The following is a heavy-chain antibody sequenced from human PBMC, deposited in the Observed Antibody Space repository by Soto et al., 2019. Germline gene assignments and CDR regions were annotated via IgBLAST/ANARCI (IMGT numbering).Heavy chain of an antibody. CDR2: IKSKTDGGTT. CDR1: GFTFSNAW. CDR3: TTDGGTVTAYYYMDV. D-gene: IGHD4-4*01. V-gene: IGHV3-15*01. J-gene: IGHJ6*03. Sequence: GGSLRLSCAASGFTFSNAWMSWVRQAPGKGLEWVGRIKSKTDGGTTDYAAPVKGRFTISRDDSKNTLYLQMNSLKTEDTAVYYCTTDGGTVTAYYYMDVWGKGTTVTVSS.